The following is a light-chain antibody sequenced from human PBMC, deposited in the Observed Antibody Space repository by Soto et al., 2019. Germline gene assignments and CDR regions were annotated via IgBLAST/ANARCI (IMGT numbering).Light chain of an antibody. J-gene: IGKJ4*01. Sequence: EIVLTQSPATLPLSPGERATLSCRASQSLSSYVAWYQQKPGQAPRLLIYDASNRATDIPDRFSGSGSGTDFTLTISSLEPEDFAVYYCQQYSSSPLTFGGGTKVEIK. CDR1: QSLSSY. CDR2: DAS. CDR3: QQYSSSPLT. V-gene: IGKV3-11*01.